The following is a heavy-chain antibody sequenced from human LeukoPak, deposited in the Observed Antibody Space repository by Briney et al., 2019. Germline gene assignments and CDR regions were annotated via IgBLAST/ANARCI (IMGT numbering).Heavy chain of an antibody. J-gene: IGHJ4*02. CDR3: ARSGGVAATVNFDY. CDR1: GGSISSYY. Sequence: SETLSLTCTVSGGSISSYYWSWIRQPAGKGLEWIGRIYTSGSTNYNPSLKSRVTMSVDTSKNQFSLKLSSATAADTALYYCARSGGVAATVNFDYWGLGTLVTVSS. D-gene: IGHD2-15*01. CDR2: IYTSGST. V-gene: IGHV4-4*07.